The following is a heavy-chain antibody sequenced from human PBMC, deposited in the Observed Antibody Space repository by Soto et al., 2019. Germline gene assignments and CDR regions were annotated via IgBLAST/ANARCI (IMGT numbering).Heavy chain of an antibody. Sequence: PGGSLRLSCAASGFTFSSYDMHWVRQATGKGLEWVSAIGTAGDTYYPGSVKGRFTISRENAKNSLYLQMNSLRAEDTAVYYCARSGTYYDFWSGYYTPAWIDYWGQGTLVTVSS. J-gene: IGHJ4*02. V-gene: IGHV3-13*01. CDR1: GFTFSSYD. CDR2: IGTAGDT. CDR3: ARSGTYYDFWSGYYTPAWIDY. D-gene: IGHD3-3*01.